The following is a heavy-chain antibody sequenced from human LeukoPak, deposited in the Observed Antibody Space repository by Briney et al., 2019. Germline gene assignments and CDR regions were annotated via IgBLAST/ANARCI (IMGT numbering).Heavy chain of an antibody. J-gene: IGHJ4*02. CDR3: ASRQYYYGSGSLPADY. CDR2: IYSGGST. V-gene: IGHV3-66*01. Sequence: PGGSLRLSCAASGFTVSSNYMSWVRQAPGKGLEWVSVIYSGGSTYYADSVKGRFTISRDNSKNTLYLQMNSLRAEDTAVYYCASRQYYYGSGSLPADYWGQGTLVTVSS. D-gene: IGHD3-10*01. CDR1: GFTVSSNY.